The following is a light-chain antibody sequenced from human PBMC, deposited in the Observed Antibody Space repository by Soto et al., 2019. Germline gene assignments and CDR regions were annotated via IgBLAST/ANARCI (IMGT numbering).Light chain of an antibody. CDR3: SSYAGSYTFPYV. Sequence: QSALTQPASVSGSPGQSITISCTGTSRDIGFFNYVSWYQQFPGNAPKLIIFEVTNRPSGVSNRFSASKSGNTASLTISGLQAEDGADYYCSSYAGSYTFPYVFGTGTKVTVL. V-gene: IGLV2-14*01. J-gene: IGLJ1*01. CDR2: EVT. CDR1: SRDIGFFNY.